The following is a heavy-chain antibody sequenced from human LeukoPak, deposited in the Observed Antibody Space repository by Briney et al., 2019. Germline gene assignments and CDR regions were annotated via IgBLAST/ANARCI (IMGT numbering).Heavy chain of an antibody. CDR1: GGSIRTYY. Sequence: SETLSLTCTVSGGSIRTYYWSWIRQPAGKGLEWIGRIYTSGSTNYNPSLKSRVTMSVDTSKNQFSLKLSSVTAADTAVYYCAREGSSESFFDYWGQGTLVTVSS. CDR2: IYTSGST. J-gene: IGHJ4*02. V-gene: IGHV4-4*07. D-gene: IGHD6-6*01. CDR3: AREGSSESFFDY.